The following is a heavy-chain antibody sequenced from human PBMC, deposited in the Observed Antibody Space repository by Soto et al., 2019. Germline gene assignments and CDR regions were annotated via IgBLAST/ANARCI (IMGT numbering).Heavy chain of an antibody. Sequence: SETLSLTCTVSGGSISSGGYCWSWIRQHPGKGLEWIGYIYYSGSTYYNPSLKSRVTISVDTSKNQFSLKLSSVTAADTAVYYCARVFGFGGMDVWGQGTTVT. CDR2: IYYSGST. CDR3: ARVFGFGGMDV. V-gene: IGHV4-31*03. J-gene: IGHJ6*02. D-gene: IGHD3-10*01. CDR1: GGSISSGGYC.